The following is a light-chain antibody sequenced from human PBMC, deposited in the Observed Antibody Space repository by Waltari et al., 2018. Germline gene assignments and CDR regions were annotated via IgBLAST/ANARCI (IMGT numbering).Light chain of an antibody. Sequence: QSALTQPASVSGTPGQPLTLSCTRPNPDVGYYNLVSWYQHHPGEAPKLMICEVIRRPSGVSNRFSGSKSGNTASLTISGLQAEDEADYYCCSYAGSGTYVFGTGTKVTVL. V-gene: IGLV2-23*02. CDR1: NPDVGYYNL. J-gene: IGLJ1*01. CDR3: CSYAGSGTYV. CDR2: EVI.